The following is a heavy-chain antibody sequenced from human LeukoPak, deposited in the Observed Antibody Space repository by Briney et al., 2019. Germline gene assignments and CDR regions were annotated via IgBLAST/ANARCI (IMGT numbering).Heavy chain of an antibody. D-gene: IGHD3-3*01. Sequence: ASVKVSCKASGYTFTGYYMHWVRQAPGQGLEWMGWINLNSGGTNYAQTFQGWVTMTRDTSISTACMELSRLRSDDTAVYYCARAQEWLPHLLEYYFDYWGQGTLVTVSS. CDR1: GYTFTGYY. J-gene: IGHJ4*02. CDR2: INLNSGGT. CDR3: ARAQEWLPHLLEYYFDY. V-gene: IGHV1-2*04.